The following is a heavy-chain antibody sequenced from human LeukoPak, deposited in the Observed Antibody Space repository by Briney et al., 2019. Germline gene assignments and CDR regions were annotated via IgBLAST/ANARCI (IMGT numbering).Heavy chain of an antibody. J-gene: IGHJ4*02. D-gene: IGHD3-9*01. V-gene: IGHV4-31*03. Sequence: SETLSLTCTVSGGSIGSGGYYWIWIRQHPGKGLEWIGYIYYSGSTYYNPSLKSRVTISVDTSKNQFSLKLSSVTAADTAVYYCATSGGGDILTGYYRFDYWGQGTLVTVSS. CDR2: IYYSGST. CDR3: ATSGGGDILTGYYRFDY. CDR1: GGSIGSGGYY.